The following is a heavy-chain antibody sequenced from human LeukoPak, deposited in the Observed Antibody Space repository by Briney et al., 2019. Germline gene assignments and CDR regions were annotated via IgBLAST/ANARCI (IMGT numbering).Heavy chain of an antibody. D-gene: IGHD6-13*01. CDR3: ARGPIAAAGGFDY. Sequence: SETLSLTCAVSGYSISSGYYWGWIRQPPGKGLEWIGRIYTSGSTNYNPSLKSRVTMSVDTSKNQFSLKLSSVTAADTAVYYCARGPIAAAGGFDYWGQGTLVTVSS. CDR1: GYSISSGYY. CDR2: IYTSGST. J-gene: IGHJ4*02. V-gene: IGHV4-38-2*01.